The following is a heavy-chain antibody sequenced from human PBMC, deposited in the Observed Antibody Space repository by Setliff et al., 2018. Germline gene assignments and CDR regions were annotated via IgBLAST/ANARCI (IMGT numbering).Heavy chain of an antibody. V-gene: IGHV5-51*01. Sequence: PGESLKLSCKGSGYSFTNYWIGWVRQMPGKGLEWMGIIYPGDSDTRYSPSFQGQVTISADKSISTAYLQWSSLKASDTAMYYCARQAVAGSDAFDIWGQGTMVTVSS. D-gene: IGHD6-19*01. CDR3: ARQAVAGSDAFDI. J-gene: IGHJ3*02. CDR2: IYPGDSDT. CDR1: GYSFTNYW.